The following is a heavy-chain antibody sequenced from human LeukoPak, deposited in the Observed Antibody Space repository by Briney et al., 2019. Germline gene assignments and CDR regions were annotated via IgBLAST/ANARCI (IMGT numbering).Heavy chain of an antibody. CDR3: AKPTYYYGSGTPPYYFDY. V-gene: IGHV3-30*02. Sequence: GGSLRLSCAASGFTFSSYGMHWVRQAPGKGLEWVAFIRYDGSNKYYADSVKGRFTISRDNSKNTLYLQMNSLRAEDTAVYYCAKPTYYYGSGTPPYYFDYWGQGTLVTVSS. CDR2: IRYDGSNK. J-gene: IGHJ4*02. CDR1: GFTFSSYG. D-gene: IGHD3-10*01.